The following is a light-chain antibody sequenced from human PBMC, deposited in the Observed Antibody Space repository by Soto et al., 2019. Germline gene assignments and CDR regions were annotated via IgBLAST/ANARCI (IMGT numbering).Light chain of an antibody. Sequence: QSALTQPRSVSGSPGQSVTISCTGTRSDVGSYNSVSWYQQHPGKAPKLIIYDVSQRPSGVPDRFFGSKSGNTASLTISGLQTEDEADYPCCSYVGGYTFVLFGEGTKVTVL. J-gene: IGLJ2*01. CDR3: CSYVGGYTFVL. CDR2: DVS. CDR1: RSDVGSYNS. V-gene: IGLV2-11*01.